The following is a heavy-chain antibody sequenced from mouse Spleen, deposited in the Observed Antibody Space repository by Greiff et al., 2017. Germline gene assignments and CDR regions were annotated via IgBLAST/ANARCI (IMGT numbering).Heavy chain of an antibody. CDR2: IYPGDGDT. CDR3: AREGYGNPFDY. V-gene: IGHV1-82*01. CDR1: GYAFSSSW. D-gene: IGHD2-1*01. J-gene: IGHJ2*01. Sequence: VQLVESGPELVKPGASVKISCKASGYAFSSSWMNWVKQRPGKGLEWIGRIYPGDGDTNYNGKFKGKATLTADKSSSTAYMQLSSLTSEDSAVYFCAREGYGNPFDYWGQGTTLTVSS.